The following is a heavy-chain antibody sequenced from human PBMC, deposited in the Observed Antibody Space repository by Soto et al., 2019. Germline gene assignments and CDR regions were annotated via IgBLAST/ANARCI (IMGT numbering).Heavy chain of an antibody. J-gene: IGHJ4*02. CDR2: IKQDGSEK. D-gene: IGHD6-6*01. V-gene: IGHV3-7*01. CDR3: ARGIAARRPLDY. CDR1: GFTFSSYW. Sequence: GESLKISCAASGFTFSSYWMSWVRQAPGKGLEWVANIKQDGSEKYYVDSVKGRFTISRDNAKNSLYLQMNSLRAEDTAVYYCARGIAARRPLDYWGQGTLVTVSS.